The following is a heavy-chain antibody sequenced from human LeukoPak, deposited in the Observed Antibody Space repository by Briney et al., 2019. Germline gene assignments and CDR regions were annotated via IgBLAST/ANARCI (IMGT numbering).Heavy chain of an antibody. CDR1: GFTFSDYY. D-gene: IGHD6-6*01. V-gene: IGHV3-11*01. Sequence: GGSLRLSCAASGFTFSDYYVSWIRQAPGKGLEWVSYISSSGSTIYYADSVKGRFTISRDNAKNSLYLQMNSLRAEDTAVYYCARRLIAARLFDYWGQGTLVTVSS. CDR2: ISSSGSTI. J-gene: IGHJ4*02. CDR3: ARRLIAARLFDY.